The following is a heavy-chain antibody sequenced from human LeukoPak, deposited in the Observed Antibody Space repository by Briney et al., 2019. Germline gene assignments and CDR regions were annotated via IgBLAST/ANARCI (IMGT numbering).Heavy chain of an antibody. CDR3: ARDYALAAFFDY. V-gene: IGHV4-4*07. CDR2: IYTSGST. D-gene: IGHD1-1*01. CDR1: GGSISSCY. Sequence: SETLSLTCTVSGGSISSCYWSWIRQPAGKGLEWIGRIYTSGSTNYNPSLKSRVTMSVDTSKNRFSLKLSSVTAADTAVYYCARDYALAAFFDYWGQGTLVTVSS. J-gene: IGHJ4*02.